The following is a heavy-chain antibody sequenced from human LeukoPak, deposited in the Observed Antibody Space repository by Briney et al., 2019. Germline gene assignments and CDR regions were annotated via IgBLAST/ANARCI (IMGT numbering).Heavy chain of an antibody. Sequence: PGGSLRLSCAVSGFTFSGYNMNWVRQGPGKGLEWVSSISSSSTYIYYADSVKGRFTISRDNSKNTLYLQMNSLRAEDTAVYFCAKDARRSSGWWFFDHWGQGTLVTVSS. J-gene: IGHJ4*02. V-gene: IGHV3-21*04. D-gene: IGHD6-19*01. CDR2: ISSSSTYI. CDR3: AKDARRSSGWWFFDH. CDR1: GFTFSGYN.